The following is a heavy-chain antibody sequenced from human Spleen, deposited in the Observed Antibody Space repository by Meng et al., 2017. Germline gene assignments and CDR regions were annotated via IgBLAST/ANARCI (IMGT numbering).Heavy chain of an antibody. CDR2: INNDGGSR. J-gene: IGHJ5*02. CDR3: ARGGIATTGTSA. Sequence: EVQRVESGGGLVQPGWSLRLSCAASGFTFRTSWMHWVRQAPGKGLVWVSRINNDGGSRNYADSVKGRFTIARDNAKNTLYLQMNSLRAEDTAVYYCARGGIATTGTSAWGQGTLVTVSS. CDR1: GFTFRTSW. D-gene: IGHD6-13*01. V-gene: IGHV3-74*01.